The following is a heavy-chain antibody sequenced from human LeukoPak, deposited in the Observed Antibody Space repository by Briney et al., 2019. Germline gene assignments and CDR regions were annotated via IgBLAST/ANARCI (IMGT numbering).Heavy chain of an antibody. J-gene: IGHJ3*02. D-gene: IGHD1-26*01. CDR1: GGSFSGYY. CDR3: ARRGWELLRDDAFDI. Sequence: PSETLSLTCAVYGGSFSGYYWSWIRQPPGKGLEWIGEINHSGSTNYNPSLKSRVTISVDTSKNQFSLKLSSVTAADTAVYYCARRGWELLRDDAFDIWGQGTMVTVSS. CDR2: INHSGST. V-gene: IGHV4-34*01.